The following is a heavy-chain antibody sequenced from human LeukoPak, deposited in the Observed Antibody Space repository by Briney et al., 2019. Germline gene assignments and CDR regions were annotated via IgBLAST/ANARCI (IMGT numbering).Heavy chain of an antibody. D-gene: IGHD3-10*01. CDR3: ARQSDTYYYGSGSYYQAPFDY. J-gene: IGHJ4*02. Sequence: SETLSLTCTVSGGSTSSSSYYWGWIRQPPGKGLEWIGSIYYSGSTYYNPSLKSRVTISVDTSKNQFSLKLSSVTAADTAVYYCARQSDTYYYGSGSYYQAPFDYWGQGTLVTVSS. CDR2: IYYSGST. CDR1: GGSTSSSSYY. V-gene: IGHV4-39*01.